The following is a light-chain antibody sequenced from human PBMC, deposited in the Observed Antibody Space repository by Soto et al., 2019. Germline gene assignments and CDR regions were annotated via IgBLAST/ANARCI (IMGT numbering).Light chain of an antibody. CDR3: QQYVGSRYT. CDR2: GAS. Sequence: EIVLTQSPGTLSLSPGERATLSCRASQSVSSSYLAWYQQKPGQAPRLLIHGASSRATGIPDRFSGSGSGTDFTLTISRLEPEDFAVYYCQQYVGSRYTFGQGTKLEIK. CDR1: QSVSSSY. J-gene: IGKJ2*01. V-gene: IGKV3-20*01.